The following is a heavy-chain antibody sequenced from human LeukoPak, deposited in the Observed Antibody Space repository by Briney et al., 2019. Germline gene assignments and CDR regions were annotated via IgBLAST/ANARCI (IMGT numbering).Heavy chain of an antibody. CDR3: ARGTHYYDSSGYFGY. J-gene: IGHJ4*02. V-gene: IGHV1-46*01. CDR2: INPSGGTT. CDR1: GYTFINYY. Sequence: ASVKVSCKASGYTFINYYMHWVRQAPGQGLEWMGIINPSGGTTSYAQNFQGRVTMTRDTSTSTVYMELSSLRSEDTAVYYCARGTHYYDSSGYFGYWGQGTLVTVSS. D-gene: IGHD3-22*01.